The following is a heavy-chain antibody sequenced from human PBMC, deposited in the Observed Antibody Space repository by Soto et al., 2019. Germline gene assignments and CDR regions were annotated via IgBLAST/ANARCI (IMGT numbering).Heavy chain of an antibody. D-gene: IGHD6-13*01. CDR1: GYTFTHYA. CDR2: INAGSGNT. V-gene: IGHV1-3*01. CDR3: ARGLAADGA. J-gene: IGHJ5*02. Sequence: QVQLVQSGAEVKKPGASVKVSCTASGYTFTHYAIHWVRHDPGQRLEWMGFINAGSGNTKYSQTFQGRLTFTKDTSASSAYMDLSSLRSEDTAIYYCARGLAADGAWGQGTLVTVSS.